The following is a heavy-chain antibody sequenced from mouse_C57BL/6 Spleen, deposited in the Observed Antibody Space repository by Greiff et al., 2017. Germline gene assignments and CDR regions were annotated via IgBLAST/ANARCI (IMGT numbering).Heavy chain of an antibody. CDR2: INPSNGGT. J-gene: IGHJ2*01. Sequence: VQLQQPGTELVKPGASVKLSCTASGYTFTSYCMHWVKQRPGQGLEWIGNINPSNGGTNYNETFKGQATLTVAQSSITAYMQLSSLTSEDSAVXYCARRGDLDYWGQGTTLTVSS. V-gene: IGHV1-53*01. CDR1: GYTFTSYC. CDR3: ARRGDLDY.